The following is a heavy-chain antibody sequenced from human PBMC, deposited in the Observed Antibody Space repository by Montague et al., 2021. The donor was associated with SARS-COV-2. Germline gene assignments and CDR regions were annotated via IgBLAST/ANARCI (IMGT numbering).Heavy chain of an antibody. D-gene: IGHD3-10*01. Sequence: SETLSLTCTVSGDSVSSGSYYWSWIRQPPGKGPEWIGYIYYSGSTNYNPSLKSRVTMSVDTSKNQFSLKLSSVTAADTAVYYCARGARQGYGFRLGSFGYWGQGTLVTVSS. CDR2: IYYSGST. CDR3: ARGARQGYGFRLGSFGY. J-gene: IGHJ4*02. V-gene: IGHV4-61*01. CDR1: GDSVSSGSYY.